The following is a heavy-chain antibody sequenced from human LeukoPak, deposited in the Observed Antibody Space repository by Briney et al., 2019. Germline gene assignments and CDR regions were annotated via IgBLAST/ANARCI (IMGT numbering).Heavy chain of an antibody. CDR1: GFIFDDYA. D-gene: IGHD3-16*01. CDR3: ASGGGGY. J-gene: IGHJ4*02. CDR2: ISWNSGSI. Sequence: PGGSLRLSCAASGFIFDDYAMHWVRRAPGKGLEWVSGISWNSGSIGYADSVKGRFTISRDNAKNSLYLQMNSLRAEDTALYYCASGGGGYWGQGTLVTVSS. V-gene: IGHV3-9*01.